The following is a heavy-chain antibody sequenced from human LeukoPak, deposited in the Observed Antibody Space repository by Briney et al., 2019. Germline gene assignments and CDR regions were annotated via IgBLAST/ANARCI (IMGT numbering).Heavy chain of an antibody. CDR2: IDSDGSST. Sequence: GESLRLSCAASGFSFSSHWVHWVRQAPGKGLVWVSRIDSDGSSTVYADSVKGRFTVSRDNAKSTLYLQMNSLRAEDTAVYYCAREVYSSIWRHFDYWGPGSLVTVSS. CDR3: AREVYSSIWRHFDY. D-gene: IGHD6-13*01. V-gene: IGHV3-74*01. J-gene: IGHJ4*02. CDR1: GFSFSSHW.